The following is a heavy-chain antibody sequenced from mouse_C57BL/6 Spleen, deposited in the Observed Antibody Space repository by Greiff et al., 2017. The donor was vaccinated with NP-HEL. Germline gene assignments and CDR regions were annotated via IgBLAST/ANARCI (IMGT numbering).Heavy chain of an antibody. CDR3: ARGSNYEDGVAY. Sequence: EVQLQQSGPELVKPGASVKISCKASGYTFTDYYMNWVKQSHGKSLEWIGDINPNNGGTSYNQKFKGKATLTVDKSSSTAYMELRSLTSEDSAVYYGARGSNYEDGVAYWGQGTLVTVAA. CDR1: GYTFTDYY. D-gene: IGHD2-5*01. V-gene: IGHV1-26*01. J-gene: IGHJ3*01. CDR2: INPNNGGT.